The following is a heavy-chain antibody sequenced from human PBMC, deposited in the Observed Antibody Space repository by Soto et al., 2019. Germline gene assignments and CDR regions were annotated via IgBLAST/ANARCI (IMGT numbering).Heavy chain of an antibody. J-gene: IGHJ3*02. CDR1: GGSISSGGYY. CDR2: IYYSGST. Sequence: QVQLQESGPGLVKPSQTLSLTCTVSGGSISSGGYYWSWIRQHPGKGLEWIGYIYYSGSTYYNPSLKSRVTLSVDTSKNQFSLKLSSVTAADTAVYYCARGDDYGGNSGAFDIWGQGTMVTVSS. D-gene: IGHD4-17*01. CDR3: ARGDDYGGNSGAFDI. V-gene: IGHV4-31*03.